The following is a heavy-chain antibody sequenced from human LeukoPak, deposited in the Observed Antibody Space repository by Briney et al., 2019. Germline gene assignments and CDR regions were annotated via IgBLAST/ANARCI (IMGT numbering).Heavy chain of an antibody. CDR3: AKDLKSSDDYVWGSCDY. CDR2: ISGSGGST. D-gene: IGHD3-16*01. Sequence: GGSLRLSCAASGFTFSSYAMSWVRQAPGKGLEWVSAISGSGGSTYYADSVKGRFTISRDNSKNTLYLQMNSLRAEDTAVYYCAKDLKSSDDYVWGSCDYWGQGTLVTVSS. J-gene: IGHJ4*02. V-gene: IGHV3-23*01. CDR1: GFTFSSYA.